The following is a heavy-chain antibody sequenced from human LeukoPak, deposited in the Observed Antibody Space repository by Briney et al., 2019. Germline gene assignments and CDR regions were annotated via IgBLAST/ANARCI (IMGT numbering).Heavy chain of an antibody. V-gene: IGHV3-23*01. CDR1: GFTFSSYA. Sequence: AGGSLRLSCAASGFTFSSYAMSWVRQAPGKGLEWVSAIIGSGGSTYYADSVKDRFTISRDNSKNTLYLQMNSLRAEDTAVYYCAKTHNDSGDYYFDYWGQRTLVTVSS. CDR2: IIGSGGST. D-gene: IGHD4-17*01. J-gene: IGHJ4*02. CDR3: AKTHNDSGDYYFDY.